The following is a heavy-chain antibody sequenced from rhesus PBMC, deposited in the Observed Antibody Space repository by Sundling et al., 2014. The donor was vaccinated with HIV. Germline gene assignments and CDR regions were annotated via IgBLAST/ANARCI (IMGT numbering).Heavy chain of an antibody. Sequence: VQLQESGPGLVKPSETLSLTCAVSGGPISDSYRWSWIRQPPGKGLEWIGYIYGSSTSTNNNPSLKSRVTISTDTSNNQFSLNLNSVTAADTAVYYCAIRRAVVSSGGFDVWGPGVFVTVSS. V-gene: IGHV4S10*01. CDR2: IYGSSTST. D-gene: IGHD2-39*02. CDR3: AIRRAVVSSGGFDV. CDR1: GGPISDSYR. J-gene: IGHJ5-1*01.